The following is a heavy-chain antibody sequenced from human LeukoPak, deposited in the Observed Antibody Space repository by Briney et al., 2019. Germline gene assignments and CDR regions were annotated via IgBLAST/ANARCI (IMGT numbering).Heavy chain of an antibody. Sequence: SETLSLTCAVYGGSFYGWSFSSFYWSWIRQPPGKGLEWIGYIYYSGSTNYNPSLKSRVTISVDTSKNQFSLKLSSVTAADTAVYYCARAVGQGVTGTTSRYWWFDPWGQGTLVTVSS. CDR1: GGSFYGWSFSSFY. V-gene: IGHV4-59*01. D-gene: IGHD1-7*01. CDR2: IYYSGST. CDR3: ARAVGQGVTGTTSRYWWFDP. J-gene: IGHJ5*02.